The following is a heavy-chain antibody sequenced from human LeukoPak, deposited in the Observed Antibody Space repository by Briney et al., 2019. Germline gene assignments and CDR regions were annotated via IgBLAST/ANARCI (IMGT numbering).Heavy chain of an antibody. V-gene: IGHV1-8*01. J-gene: IGHJ6*03. D-gene: IGHD3-10*01. CDR1: GYTFTSYD. CDR3: ARGSGAYYYYYYMDV. CDR2: MNPNSGNT. Sequence: ASVKVSCKASGYTFTSYDINWLRHATGQGREWMGWMNPNSGNTGYAQKFQGRVTMTRNTSISTAYMELSSLRSEDTAVYYCARGSGAYYYYYYMDVWGKGTTVTVSS.